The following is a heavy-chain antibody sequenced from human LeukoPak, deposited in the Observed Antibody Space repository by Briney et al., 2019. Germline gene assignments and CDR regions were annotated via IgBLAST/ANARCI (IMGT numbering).Heavy chain of an antibody. J-gene: IGHJ4*02. Sequence: GASVKVSCKASGYIFTGYYMHGVRQAPGQGLEWMGWINPNSGDTDYAQKFQGRVTMTRDTSIRTVYMELSSLKSDDTAVYYCTRGRRLDNAPTAPCEYWGQGTLVTVSS. D-gene: IGHD2-2*03. CDR1: GYIFTGYY. V-gene: IGHV1-2*02. CDR3: TRGRRLDNAPTAPCEY. CDR2: INPNSGDT.